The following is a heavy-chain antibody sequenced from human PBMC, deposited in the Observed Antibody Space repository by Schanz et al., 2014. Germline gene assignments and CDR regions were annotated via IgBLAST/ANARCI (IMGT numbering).Heavy chain of an antibody. Sequence: EVQLVESGGGLVKPGGSLRLSCAASGFTLSNSDMHWVRQGTGKGLEWVSTIGYLGDTYYPDSVKGRFTVSRDSGQNSLYLQMNSLRAGDTAVYYCARDRGYCSGGSCLTFDYWGQGTLVTVSS. D-gene: IGHD2-15*01. CDR1: GFTLSNSD. CDR2: IGYLGDT. J-gene: IGHJ4*02. V-gene: IGHV3-13*01. CDR3: ARDRGYCSGGSCLTFDY.